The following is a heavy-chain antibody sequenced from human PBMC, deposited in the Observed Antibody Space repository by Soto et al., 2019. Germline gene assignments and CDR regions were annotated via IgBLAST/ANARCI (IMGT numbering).Heavy chain of an antibody. Sequence: EVQLVETGGGLIQPGGSLRLSCAASGFTVTDNYIIWVRQPPGKGLEWVSTTVIGGGTNYADTVKGRFTVSRDNSKNTLYLQMNNLRGEDTAVYYCARKPPSAIQGWACGMDVWGQGTTVFVSS. J-gene: IGHJ6*02. CDR2: TVIGGGT. D-gene: IGHD2-2*01. CDR1: GFTVTDNY. V-gene: IGHV3-53*02. CDR3: ARKPPSAIQGWACGMDV.